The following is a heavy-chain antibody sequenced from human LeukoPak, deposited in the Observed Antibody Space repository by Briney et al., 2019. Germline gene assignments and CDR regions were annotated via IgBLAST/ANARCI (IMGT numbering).Heavy chain of an antibody. CDR2: IKADGSEK. D-gene: IGHD4-17*01. Sequence: GGSLRLSCTASGFTFSDYWMTWVRQAPGKGLEWVANIKADGSEKNYVDSVKGRFTISRDNAKNSLFLQMNSLRAEDTAVNYCASAGGSTVSHSDYWGQGTLVTVSS. J-gene: IGHJ4*02. CDR3: ASAGGSTVSHSDY. CDR1: GFTFSDYW. V-gene: IGHV3-7*01.